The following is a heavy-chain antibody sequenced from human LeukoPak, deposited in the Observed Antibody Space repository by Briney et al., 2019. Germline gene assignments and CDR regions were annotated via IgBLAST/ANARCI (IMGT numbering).Heavy chain of an antibody. CDR3: ARVPDRSGYGGGCDI. Sequence: GGSLRLSCEASQFTVISAYMNWVRQAPGKGLEWVSDIFAGGSAYYADSVKGRFTISRDNSKNMVYLQMNSLTAGDTAVYYCARVPDRSGYGGGCDIWGQGTIVTVSS. CDR2: IFAGGSA. J-gene: IGHJ3*02. V-gene: IGHV3-53*01. D-gene: IGHD3-22*01. CDR1: QFTVISAY.